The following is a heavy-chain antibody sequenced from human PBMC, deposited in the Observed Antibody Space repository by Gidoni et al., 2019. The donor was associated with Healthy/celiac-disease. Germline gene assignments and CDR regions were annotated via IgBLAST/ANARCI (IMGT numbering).Heavy chain of an antibody. CDR3: ATDIVVVVAATRRRGGMDV. Sequence: EVQLLESGGGLVPPGGSLRLSCAASGFTFSSYAMSWVRQAPGKGLEWVSAISGSGGSTYYADSVKGRFTISRDNSKNTLYLQMNSLRAEDTAVYYCATDIVVVVAATRRRGGMDVWGQGTTVTVSS. V-gene: IGHV3-23*01. CDR1: GFTFSSYA. D-gene: IGHD2-15*01. CDR2: ISGSGGST. J-gene: IGHJ6*02.